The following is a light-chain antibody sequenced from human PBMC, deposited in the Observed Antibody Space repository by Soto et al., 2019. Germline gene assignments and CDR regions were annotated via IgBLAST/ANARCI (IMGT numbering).Light chain of an antibody. J-gene: IGLJ1*01. CDR3: SSYTSSSPYV. Sequence: QSVLTQPASVSGSPGQSITISCTGTSSDVGGYHYVSWYQQHPGKAPKLMIYEVSNRPSGVSNRFSGAKSGNTASLTISGLQAEDEADYYCSSYTSSSPYVFGTGSKVPVL. V-gene: IGLV2-14*01. CDR1: SSDVGGYHY. CDR2: EVS.